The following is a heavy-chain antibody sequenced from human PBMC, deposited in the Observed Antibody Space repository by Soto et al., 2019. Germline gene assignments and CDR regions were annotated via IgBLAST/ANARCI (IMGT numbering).Heavy chain of an antibody. CDR2: IYTSGSN. J-gene: IGHJ6*02. CDR1: GCAIISYY. Sequence: ETLSLTCTVSGCAIISYYWIWSRQPAGKGLEWIGRIYTSGSNNYNPSLKSRVTMSVDTSKNQFSLKLSSVTAADTAVYYCARAGYSGYEANYYYGMDVWGQGTTVTVSS. V-gene: IGHV4-4*07. D-gene: IGHD5-12*01. CDR3: ARAGYSGYEANYYYGMDV.